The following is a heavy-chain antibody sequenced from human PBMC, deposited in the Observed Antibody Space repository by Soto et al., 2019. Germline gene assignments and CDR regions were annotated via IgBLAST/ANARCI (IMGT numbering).Heavy chain of an antibody. V-gene: IGHV1-18*01. CDR3: ARSKIQLFIYYFDY. Sequence: ASVKVSCKASGYTFTSYGISWVRQAPGQGLEWMGWISAYNGNTNYAQKLQGRVTMTTDTSTSTAYMELRSLRSDDTAVYYCARSKIQLFIYYFDYWGQGTLVTVSS. CDR1: GYTFTSYG. CDR2: ISAYNGNT. D-gene: IGHD5-18*01. J-gene: IGHJ4*02.